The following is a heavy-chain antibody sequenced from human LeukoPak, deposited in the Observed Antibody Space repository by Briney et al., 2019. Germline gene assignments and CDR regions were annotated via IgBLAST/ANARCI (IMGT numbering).Heavy chain of an antibody. J-gene: IGHJ5*02. CDR3: ARSLAALYNWFDP. D-gene: IGHD2-15*01. CDR1: GGSISGSNYY. Sequence: PSETLSLTCTVSGGSISGSNYYWGWIRQPPGKGLEWIGSIYYSGTTYYNPSLKSRVTISVDTSKNQFSPKMSSVTAADTAVYYCARSLAALYNWFDPWGQGTLVTVSS. V-gene: IGHV4-39*01. CDR2: IYYSGTT.